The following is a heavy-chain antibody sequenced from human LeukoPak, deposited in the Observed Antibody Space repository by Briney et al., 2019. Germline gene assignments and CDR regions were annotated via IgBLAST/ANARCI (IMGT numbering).Heavy chain of an antibody. CDR3: ATGRGYSSGWYGGEY. J-gene: IGHJ1*01. Sequence: SVKVSCKASGGTFSSYAISWVRQAPGQGLEWMGGIIPIFGTANYAQKFQGRVTITTDESTSTAYMELSSLRSEDTAVYYCATGRGYSSGWYGGEYWGQAPLVTVP. D-gene: IGHD6-19*01. V-gene: IGHV1-69*05. CDR2: IIPIFGTA. CDR1: GGTFSSYA.